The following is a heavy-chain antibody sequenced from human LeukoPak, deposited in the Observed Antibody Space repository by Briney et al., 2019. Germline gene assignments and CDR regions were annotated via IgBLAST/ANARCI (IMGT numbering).Heavy chain of an antibody. D-gene: IGHD3-22*01. Sequence: RGESLKISCKASGYRFTTDYIGWVRQMPGKGLEWMGIIYPDDSETNYSPSFQGQVFMSVDKSITTAYLQWSSLKASDTAIYYCARQAYGSHFDAFDIWGQGTMVTVSS. CDR1: GYRFTTDY. V-gene: IGHV5-51*01. CDR3: ARQAYGSHFDAFDI. CDR2: IYPDDSET. J-gene: IGHJ3*02.